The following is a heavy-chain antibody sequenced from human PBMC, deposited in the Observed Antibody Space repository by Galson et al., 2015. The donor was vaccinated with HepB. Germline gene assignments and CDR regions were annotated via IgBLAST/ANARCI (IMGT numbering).Heavy chain of an antibody. Sequence: SLRLSCAASGFTFSSYGMHWVRQAPGKGLEWVAVISYDGSNKYYADSVKGRFTISRDNSKNTLYLQMNSLRAEDTAVYYCAKDRAVTDYYPEDAFRIWGQGTMVTVSS. D-gene: IGHD3-10*01. CDR2: ISYDGSNK. CDR3: AKDRAVTDYYPEDAFRI. J-gene: IGHJ3*02. CDR1: GFTFSSYG. V-gene: IGHV3-30*18.